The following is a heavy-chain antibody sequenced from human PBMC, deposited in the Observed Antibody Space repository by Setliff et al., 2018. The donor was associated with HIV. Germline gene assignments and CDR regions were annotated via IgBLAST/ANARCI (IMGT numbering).Heavy chain of an antibody. CDR3: ARGLYSSSSRGAFDI. CDR1: GGTFSSYA. J-gene: IGHJ3*02. D-gene: IGHD6-6*01. Sequence: SVKVSCKASGGTFSSYAISWVRQAPGQGLEWMGGIIPIVDIAKYAQKFQDRVTITADKSTSTAFMELSSLRSEDTAVYYCARGLYSSSSRGAFDIWGQGTMVTVSS. CDR2: IIPIVDIA. V-gene: IGHV1-69*10.